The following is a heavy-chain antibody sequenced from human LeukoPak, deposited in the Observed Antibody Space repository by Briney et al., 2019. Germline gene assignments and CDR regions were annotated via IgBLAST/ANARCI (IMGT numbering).Heavy chain of an antibody. CDR3: AKDKDGEGYFEY. J-gene: IGHJ4*02. V-gene: IGHV3-9*01. Sequence: GGSLRLSCAASGFTFDDYAMHWVRQAPGKGLEWVSGISWNSGSIGYADSVKGRFTISRDNAKNSLYLQMNSLRAEDTALYYCAKDKDGEGYFEYWGQGTLVTVSS. CDR2: ISWNSGSI. CDR1: GFTFDDYA. D-gene: IGHD4-17*01.